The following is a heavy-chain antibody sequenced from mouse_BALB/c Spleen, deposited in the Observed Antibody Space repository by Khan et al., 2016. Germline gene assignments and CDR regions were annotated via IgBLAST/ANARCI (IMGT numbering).Heavy chain of an antibody. CDR1: GYNFTSYW. Sequence: QVQLQQPGAELVKPGTSVNLSCKASGYNFTSYWINWVKLRPGQGLEWIGDIYPGSGSTNYNEKFTSKATLTVDTSSSTAYMQLSSLASEDSALYYCARDGNYYFDYWGQGTTLTVSS. D-gene: IGHD2-1*01. CDR2: IYPGSGST. CDR3: ARDGNYYFDY. J-gene: IGHJ2*01. V-gene: IGHV1-55*01.